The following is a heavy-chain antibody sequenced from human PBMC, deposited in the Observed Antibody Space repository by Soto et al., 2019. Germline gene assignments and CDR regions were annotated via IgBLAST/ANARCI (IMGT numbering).Heavy chain of an antibody. Sequence: LRLSCAASGFTFSNYGMHWVRQAPGKGLEWVAVTSYDGATQNYADSVKGRFTISRDNSNNMVYLQMNSLRAEDTAVYYCAKAMRRVVVIIAYFDYWGPGTLVTVSS. V-gene: IGHV3-30*18. CDR2: TSYDGATQ. CDR3: AKAMRRVVVIIAYFDY. J-gene: IGHJ4*02. CDR1: GFTFSNYG. D-gene: IGHD3-22*01.